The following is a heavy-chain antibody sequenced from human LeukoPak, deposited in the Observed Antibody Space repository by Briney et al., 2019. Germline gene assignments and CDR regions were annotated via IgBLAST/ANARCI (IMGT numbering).Heavy chain of an antibody. CDR2: IYYSGST. J-gene: IGHJ4*02. D-gene: IGHD1-26*01. V-gene: IGHV4-59*01. CDR1: GGSISSYY. Sequence: SETLSLTCTVSGGSISSYYWSWIRQPPGKGLEWIGYIYYSGSTNYNPSLKSRVTISVDTSKNQFSLKLSSVTAADTAVYDCARRSGWEPYFDYWGQGTLVTVSS. CDR3: ARRSGWEPYFDY.